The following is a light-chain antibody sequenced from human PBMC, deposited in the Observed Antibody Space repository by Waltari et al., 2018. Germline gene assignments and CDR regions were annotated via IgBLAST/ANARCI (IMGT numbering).Light chain of an antibody. CDR3: SSYAGSNNLV. Sequence: QSALTQPPSASGSPGQSVTISCTGTSSDVGAYDYVPWYQHHPGKAPKLLISEVSKRPSGVPDRFSGSRSGNTASLTVSGLQAEDEDDYYCSSYAGSNNLVFGGGTKLTVL. J-gene: IGLJ2*01. CDR2: EVS. V-gene: IGLV2-8*01. CDR1: SSDVGAYDY.